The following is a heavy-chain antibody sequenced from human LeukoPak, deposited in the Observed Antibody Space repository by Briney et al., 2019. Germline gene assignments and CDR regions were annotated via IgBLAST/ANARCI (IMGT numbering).Heavy chain of an antibody. J-gene: IGHJ4*02. D-gene: IGHD3-10*01. V-gene: IGHV1-8*01. Sequence: ASVKVSCKASGYTFTSYDINWVRQATGQGLECMGWMNPNSGNTGYAQKFQGRVTMTRDTSISTAYMELSRLRSDDTAVYYCARDFGGASRNPLDYWGQGTLVTVSS. CDR1: GYTFTSYD. CDR3: ARDFGGASRNPLDY. CDR2: MNPNSGNT.